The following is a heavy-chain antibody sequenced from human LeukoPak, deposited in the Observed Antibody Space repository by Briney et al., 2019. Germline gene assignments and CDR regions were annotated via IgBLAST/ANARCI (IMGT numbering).Heavy chain of an antibody. CDR2: ISWNSGSI. J-gene: IGHJ6*03. CDR1: GFTFDDYA. V-gene: IGHV3-9*01. CDR3: ATLFYYYYYMDV. Sequence: GGSLRLSCAASGFTFDDYAMHWVRQAPGKGLEWVSGISWNSGSIGYADSVKGRFTISRDNAKNSLYLQMNSLRAEDTAVYYCATLFYYYYYMDVWGEGTTVTVSS.